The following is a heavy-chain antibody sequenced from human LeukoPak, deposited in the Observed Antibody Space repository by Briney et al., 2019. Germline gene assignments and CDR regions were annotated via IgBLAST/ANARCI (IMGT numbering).Heavy chain of an antibody. Sequence: SETLSLTCAVSGYSISSDYYWGWIRQPPGKGLEWIGSIYHSGSTYYNPSLKSRVTISVDTSKNQFSLKLSSVTAADTAVYYCARANYYDSSGSIANWFDPWGQGTLVTVSS. CDR3: ARANYYDSSGSIANWFDP. D-gene: IGHD3-22*01. CDR2: IYHSGST. V-gene: IGHV4-38-2*01. CDR1: GYSISSDYY. J-gene: IGHJ5*02.